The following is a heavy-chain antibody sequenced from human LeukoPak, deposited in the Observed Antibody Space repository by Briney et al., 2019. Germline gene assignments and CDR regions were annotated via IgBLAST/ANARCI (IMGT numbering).Heavy chain of an antibody. Sequence: SETLSLTCTVSGGSISSYYWSWIRQPPGKGLEWIGYIYYSGSTNYNPSLKSRVTISVDTSKNQFSLKLSSVTAADTAVYYCARDDEGAAGTNWFDPWGQGTLVTVSS. D-gene: IGHD6-25*01. CDR2: IYYSGST. CDR3: ARDDEGAAGTNWFDP. J-gene: IGHJ5*02. V-gene: IGHV4-59*01. CDR1: GGSISSYY.